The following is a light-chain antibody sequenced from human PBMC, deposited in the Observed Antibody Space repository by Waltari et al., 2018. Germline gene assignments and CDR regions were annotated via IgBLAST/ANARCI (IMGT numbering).Light chain of an antibody. CDR2: KAF. CDR1: QSILTW. V-gene: IGKV1-5*03. CDR3: QQYHDYSA. Sequence: DTQMTQSPSTLSASVGDRVTITCRASQSILTWLAWYQQKPGKAPRLLIYKAFNLESGVPGRFNGSASGTEFNLTISSLQPDDSATYYCQQYHDYSAFGQGTKLEIK. J-gene: IGKJ2*01.